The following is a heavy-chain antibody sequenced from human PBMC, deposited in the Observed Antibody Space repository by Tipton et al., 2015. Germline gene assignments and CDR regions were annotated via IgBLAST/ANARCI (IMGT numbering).Heavy chain of an antibody. CDR3: ACQDYDSLTRDYQTVDY. J-gene: IGHJ4*02. V-gene: IGHV4-61*01. CDR1: GGSVSSGSYY. D-gene: IGHD3-9*01. CDR2: ISFSDTT. Sequence: TLSLTCTVSGGSVSSGSYYWSWIRQPPGKGLEWIGYISFSDTTHYNPSLKSRITISVDTSKTQFSLKLTSVTAADTAVYYCACQDYDSLTRDYQTVDYWGQGTLVTVSS.